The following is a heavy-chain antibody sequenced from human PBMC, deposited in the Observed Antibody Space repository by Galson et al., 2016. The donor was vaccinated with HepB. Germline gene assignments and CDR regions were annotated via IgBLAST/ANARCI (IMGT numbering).Heavy chain of an antibody. Sequence: LRLSCAASGFTFSSYGMHWVRQAPGKGLEWVAVIWYDASNKYYADSVKGRFTISRDNAQNSLYLQMNSLRVEDTAVYYCARLYNFWSGYHLTMFYYYAMDVWGQGTTVTVSS. D-gene: IGHD3-3*01. CDR1: GFTFSSYG. J-gene: IGHJ6*02. CDR3: ARLYNFWSGYHLTMFYYYAMDV. V-gene: IGHV3-33*03. CDR2: IWYDASNK.